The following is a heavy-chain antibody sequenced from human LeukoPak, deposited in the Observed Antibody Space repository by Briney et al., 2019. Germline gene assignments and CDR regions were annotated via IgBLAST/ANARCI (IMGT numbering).Heavy chain of an antibody. V-gene: IGHV4-31*03. J-gene: IGHJ5*02. CDR1: GGSISSGGYY. D-gene: IGHD2-2*01. CDR3: ARDLRQYCSSTSCYQGYERRRYNWFDP. Sequence: SETLSLTCTVSGGSISSGGYYWSWIRQHPGKGLEWIGYIYYSGSTYYNPSLKSRVTISVDTSKNQFSLKLSSVTAADTAVYYCARDLRQYCSSTSCYQGYERRRYNWFDPWGQGTLVTVSS. CDR2: IYYSGST.